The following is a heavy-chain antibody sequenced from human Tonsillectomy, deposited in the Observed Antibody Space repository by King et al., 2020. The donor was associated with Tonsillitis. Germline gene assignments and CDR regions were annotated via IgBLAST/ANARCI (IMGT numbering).Heavy chain of an antibody. Sequence: VQLVESGGGLVQPGGSLRLSCAASGFTLSNYSMNWVRQAPGKGLEWVSYISSSSSTIYYADSVKGRFTISRDNAKNSLYLQMNSLRAEDTAVYYCASDRAAMVTQADWFFDLWGRGTLVTVSS. D-gene: IGHD5-18*01. CDR1: GFTLSNYS. CDR3: ASDRAAMVTQADWFFDL. CDR2: ISSSSSTI. J-gene: IGHJ2*01. V-gene: IGHV3-48*01.